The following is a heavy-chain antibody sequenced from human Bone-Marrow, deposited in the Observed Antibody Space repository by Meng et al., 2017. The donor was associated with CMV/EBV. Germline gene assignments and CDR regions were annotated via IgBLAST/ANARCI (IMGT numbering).Heavy chain of an antibody. Sequence: GSLRLSCAVYGGSFSGYYWSWIRQPPGKGLEWIGYIYYTGSTNYNPSLKSRVTISLDTSKNQFSLKLSSVTAADTAVYYCARGRVYYYGSGTYYPLDYWGQGTLVTVSS. CDR1: GGSFSGYY. CDR3: ARGRVYYYGSGTYYPLDY. D-gene: IGHD3-10*01. CDR2: IYYTGST. J-gene: IGHJ4*02. V-gene: IGHV4-59*01.